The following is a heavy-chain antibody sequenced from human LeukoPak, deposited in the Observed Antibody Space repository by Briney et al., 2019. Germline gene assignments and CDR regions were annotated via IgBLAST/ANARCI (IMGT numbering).Heavy chain of an antibody. CDR2: SNSDASNT. D-gene: IGHD7-27*01. CDR3: ARGIKLGICVN. J-gene: IGHJ4*02. CDR1: GFTFSSYW. V-gene: IGHV3-74*01. Sequence: QPGGSLTLSCAASGFTFSSYWMHWLRQAPGKGLVWVSHSNSDASNTNYADSVKGRFTISRDNSKNTLYLQMNSLRAEDTAVYYCARGIKLGICVNWGQGTLVTVSS.